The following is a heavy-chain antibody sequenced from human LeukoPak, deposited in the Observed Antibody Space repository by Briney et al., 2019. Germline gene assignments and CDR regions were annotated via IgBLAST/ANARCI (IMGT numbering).Heavy chain of an antibody. CDR1: GGSISSYY. CDR2: IYTSGST. V-gene: IGHV4-4*07. CDR3: AREDSSGWYGGFDY. J-gene: IGHJ4*02. Sequence: SETLSLTCTVSGGSISSYYWSWIRQPAGKGLEWIGRIYTSGSTNYNPSLKSRVTMSVDTSKNQFSLKLSSVTAADTAVYYCAREDSSGWYGGFDYWGQGTLVIVSS. D-gene: IGHD6-19*01.